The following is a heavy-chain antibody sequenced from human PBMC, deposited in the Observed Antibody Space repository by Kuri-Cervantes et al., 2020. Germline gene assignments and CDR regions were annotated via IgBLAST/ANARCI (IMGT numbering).Heavy chain of an antibody. Sequence: SETLSLTCTVSGGSISSGDYYWSWIRQPPGKGLEWIGYIYYSGSTYYNPSLKSRVTMSVDTSKNQFSLKLSSVTAADTAVYYCARVLRTTVTTRNYYYYYGMDVWGQGTTVTVSS. D-gene: IGHD4-17*01. CDR2: IYYSGST. J-gene: IGHJ6*02. V-gene: IGHV4-30-4*01. CDR1: GGSISSGDYY. CDR3: ARVLRTTVTTRNYYYYYGMDV.